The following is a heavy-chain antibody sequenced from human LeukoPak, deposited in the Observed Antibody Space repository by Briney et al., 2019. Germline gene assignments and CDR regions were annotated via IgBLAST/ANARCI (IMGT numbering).Heavy chain of an antibody. J-gene: IGHJ4*02. CDR2: LSGSGGST. CDR3: AKDLSGAFDY. CDR1: GFTFSSYA. Sequence: GGSLRLSCAASGFTFSSYAMSWVRQAPGKGLEWVSTLSGSGGSTYYADSVKGRFTISRDNSKNTLYLQMNSLRAEDTAVYYCAKDLSGAFDYWGQGTLVTVPS. D-gene: IGHD3-10*01. V-gene: IGHV3-23*01.